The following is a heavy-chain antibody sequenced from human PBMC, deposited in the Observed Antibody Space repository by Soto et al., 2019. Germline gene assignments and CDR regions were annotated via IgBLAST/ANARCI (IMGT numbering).Heavy chain of an antibody. CDR1: GYTFTIYG. J-gene: IGHJ4*02. D-gene: IGHD3-22*01. V-gene: IGHV1-18*04. CDR3: ARVDYYDSSGYYGN. CDR2: ISCYNGNT. Sequence: QVQLVQSGAEVKKPGASVKVSCTASGYTFTIYGISWVRQAPGQALEWMGRISCYNGNTDYAQNLQDRVTVTTDASTSSVYMELRSLRSDDTAVYYCARVDYYDSSGYYGNWGQRTLITVSS.